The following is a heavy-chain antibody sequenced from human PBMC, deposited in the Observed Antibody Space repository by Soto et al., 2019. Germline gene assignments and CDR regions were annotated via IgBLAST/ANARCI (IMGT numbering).Heavy chain of an antibody. CDR1: GYTFTSYD. CDR2: MNPNSGNT. J-gene: IGHJ6*03. CDR3: AGSGGYGDYGGYYYRDV. Sequence: QVQLVQSGAEVKKPGASVKVSCKASGYTFTSYDINWVRQATGQGLEWMGWMNPNSGNTGYAQKFQGRVTMTRNTSIRTAYVELSSLRSEDTAVYYCAGSGGYGDYGGYYYRDVWGKGNTVTVS. V-gene: IGHV1-8*01. D-gene: IGHD4-17*01.